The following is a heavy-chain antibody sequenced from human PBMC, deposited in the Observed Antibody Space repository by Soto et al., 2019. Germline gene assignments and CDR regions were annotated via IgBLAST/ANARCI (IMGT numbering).Heavy chain of an antibody. V-gene: IGHV3-23*01. D-gene: IGHD6-19*01. CDR3: AILTSSGWYRPSDY. J-gene: IGHJ4*02. CDR2: ISGSGGST. Sequence: EVQLLESGGGSVQPGGSLRLSCAASGFNFSKYAMSWVRQAPGKGLEWVSVISGSGGSTFYADSVKGRFTISRDSSKTTLHLQMNSLRGEDTAVYYCAILTSSGWYRPSDYWGQGTLVTVSS. CDR1: GFNFSKYA.